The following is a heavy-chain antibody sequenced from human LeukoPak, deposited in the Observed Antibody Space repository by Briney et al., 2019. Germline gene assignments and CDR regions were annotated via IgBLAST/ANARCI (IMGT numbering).Heavy chain of an antibody. V-gene: IGHV3-23*01. CDR3: AKDTFIMITFGGVIAEPRDDY. D-gene: IGHD3-16*02. CDR2: ISGSGGST. Sequence: GGSLRLSCAASGFTFSSYAMSWVRQAPGKGLEWVSAISGSGGSTYYADSVKGRFTISRDNSKNTLYLQMNSLRAEDTAVYYCAKDTFIMITFGGVIAEPRDDYWGQGTLVTVSS. J-gene: IGHJ4*02. CDR1: GFTFSSYA.